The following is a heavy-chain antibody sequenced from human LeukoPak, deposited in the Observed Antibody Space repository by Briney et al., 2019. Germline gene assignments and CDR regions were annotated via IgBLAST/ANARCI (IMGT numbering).Heavy chain of an antibody. V-gene: IGHV3-23*01. D-gene: IGHD6-6*01. CDR3: AKDDVAAFATGYMDV. CDR2: ISGDGRDI. Sequence: GGSLRLSCAASAFTFSSYGMSWVRQAPGKGLEWVSAISGDGRDIFYADAVKGRFTISRDNSKNTLYLQMNGLRADDTAVYYCAKDDVAAFATGYMDVWGKGTTVTVSS. J-gene: IGHJ6*03. CDR1: AFTFSSYG.